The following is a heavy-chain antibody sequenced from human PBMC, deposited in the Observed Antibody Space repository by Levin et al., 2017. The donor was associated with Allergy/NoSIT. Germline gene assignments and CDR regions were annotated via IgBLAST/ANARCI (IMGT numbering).Heavy chain of an antibody. V-gene: IGHV3-30-3*01. D-gene: IGHD6-19*01. CDR3: ARSTLMIAVAVKHLLPDDY. CDR1: GFTFSSYA. CDR2: ISYDGSNK. Sequence: GESLKISCAASGFTFSSYAMHWVRQAPGKGLEWVAVISYDGSNKYYADSVKGRFTISRDNSKNTLYLQMNSLRAEDTAVYYCARSTLMIAVAVKHLLPDDYWGQGTLVTVSS. J-gene: IGHJ4*02.